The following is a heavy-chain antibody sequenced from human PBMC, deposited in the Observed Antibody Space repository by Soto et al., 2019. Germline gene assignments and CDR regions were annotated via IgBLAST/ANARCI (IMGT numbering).Heavy chain of an antibody. V-gene: IGHV3-7*03. D-gene: IGHD3-9*01. CDR3: ATSAGVLRYFDRSAGGVYCDY. CDR2: IKQDGSEK. Sequence: PGGSLRLCCAASGFTFSGYWMSWVRQAPGKGLEWVANIKQDGSEKYYVDSVKGRFTISRDNAKNSLYLQMNSLRAEDTAVYYCATSAGVLRYFDRSAGGVYCDYWGQGTLGTVSS. CDR1: GFTFSGYW. J-gene: IGHJ4*02.